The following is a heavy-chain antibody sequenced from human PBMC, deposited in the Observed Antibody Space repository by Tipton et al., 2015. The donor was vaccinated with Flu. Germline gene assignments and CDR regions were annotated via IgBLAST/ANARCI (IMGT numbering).Heavy chain of an antibody. V-gene: IGHV4-34*01. CDR3: AMEGPYGDFDY. J-gene: IGHJ4*02. CDR1: GGSLSGYY. CDR2: INHSGST. Sequence: TLSLTCAVYGGSLSGYYWSWIRQPPGKGLEWIGEINHSGSTNYNPSLKSRVTTSVDTSKNQFSLKLSSVTAADTAVYYCAMEGPYGDFDYWGQGTLVTVSS. D-gene: IGHD4-17*01.